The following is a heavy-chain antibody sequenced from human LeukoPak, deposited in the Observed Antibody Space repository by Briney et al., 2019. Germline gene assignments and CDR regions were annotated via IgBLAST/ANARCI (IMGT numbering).Heavy chain of an antibody. V-gene: IGHV3-64*01. CDR2: ITNNGGST. CDR3: ARAHMVRGVRYGLDV. D-gene: IGHD3-10*01. Sequence: PGGSLRLSCAASGFAFSSYSMYWVRQAPGKGLEYLSAITNNGGSTNYANSVKGRFTISRDNSKNTLYLQMGSLRTEDMAVYYCARAHMVRGVRYGLDVWGQGTTVTVSS. CDR1: GFAFSSYS. J-gene: IGHJ6*02.